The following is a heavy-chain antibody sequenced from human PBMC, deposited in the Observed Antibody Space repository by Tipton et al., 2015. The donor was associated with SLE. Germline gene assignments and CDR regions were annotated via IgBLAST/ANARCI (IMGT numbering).Heavy chain of an antibody. Sequence: TLSLTCTVSGGSISSGSYYWSWIRQPAGKGLEWIGRIYTSGSTNYNPPLKSRVTISVDTSKNQFSLKLSSVTAADTAVYYCARDGDGYNGGGLDYWGQGTLVTVSS. CDR2: IYTSGST. D-gene: IGHD5-24*01. V-gene: IGHV4-61*02. CDR3: ARDGDGYNGGGLDY. J-gene: IGHJ4*02. CDR1: GGSISSGSYY.